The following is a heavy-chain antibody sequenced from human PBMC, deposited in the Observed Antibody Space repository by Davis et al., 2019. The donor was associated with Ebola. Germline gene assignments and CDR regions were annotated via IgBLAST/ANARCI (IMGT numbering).Heavy chain of an antibody. V-gene: IGHV1-24*01. Sequence: ASVKVSCKVSGHSLSEFSMHWVRQTTERGLEWMGGLDPGDAKPIYAQGLQGRVTMTEDTSTETAYLELLSLRSDDTAVYYCVTGDMTTFGVVLHGFNYWGQGTLITVSA. J-gene: IGHJ4*02. CDR2: LDPGDAKP. D-gene: IGHD3-3*01. CDR1: GHSLSEFS. CDR3: VTGDMTTFGVVLHGFNY.